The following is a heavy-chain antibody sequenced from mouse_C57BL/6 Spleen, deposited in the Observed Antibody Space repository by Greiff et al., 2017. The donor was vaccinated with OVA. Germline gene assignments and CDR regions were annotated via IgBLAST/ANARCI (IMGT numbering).Heavy chain of an antibody. CDR3: ARFDDYGGVAY. V-gene: IGHV1-18*01. J-gene: IGHJ3*01. CDR1: GYTFTDYN. D-gene: IGHD2-4*01. Sequence: EVQLQQSGPELVKPGASVKISCKASGYTFTDYNMDWVKQSHGQSLEWIGDINPNNGGTNYNQKFKGKATLTVDKSSSTAYMELRSLTSEDTAVYYSARFDDYGGVAYWGKGTLVTVSA. CDR2: INPNNGGT.